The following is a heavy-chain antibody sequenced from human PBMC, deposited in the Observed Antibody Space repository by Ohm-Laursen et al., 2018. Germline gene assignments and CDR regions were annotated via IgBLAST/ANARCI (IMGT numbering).Heavy chain of an antibody. CDR3: AGYCSGGSCPHGAFDI. J-gene: IGHJ3*02. CDR2: ISWNSGSI. CDR1: GFTFDDYA. V-gene: IGHV3-9*01. Sequence: SLRLSCAASGFTFDDYAMHWARQAPGKGLEWVSGISWNSGSIGYADSVKGRFTISRDNAKNSLYLQMNSLRAEDTALYYCAGYCSGGSCPHGAFDIWGQGTMVTVSS. D-gene: IGHD2-15*01.